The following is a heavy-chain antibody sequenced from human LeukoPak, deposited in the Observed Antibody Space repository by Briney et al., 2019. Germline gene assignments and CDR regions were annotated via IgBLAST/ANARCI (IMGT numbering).Heavy chain of an antibody. CDR3: ARNPSGGGSYERHFDY. CDR1: GGSISSGGYY. Sequence: SQTLSLTCTVSGGSISSGGYYWSWIRQHPGKGLEWIGYIYYSGSTYYNPSFKSRVTISVDTSKNQFSLKLSSVTAADTAVYYWARNPSGGGSYERHFDYWGQGTLVTVSS. V-gene: IGHV4-31*03. D-gene: IGHD3-16*01. CDR2: IYYSGST. J-gene: IGHJ4*02.